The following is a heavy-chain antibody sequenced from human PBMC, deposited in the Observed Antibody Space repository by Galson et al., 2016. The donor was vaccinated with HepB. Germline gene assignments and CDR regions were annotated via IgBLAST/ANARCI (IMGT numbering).Heavy chain of an antibody. CDR2: FYRSETT. CDR1: GYSISSGYY. V-gene: IGHV4-38-2*01. J-gene: IGHJ4*02. CDR3: ARAGTTVTTHYYYLDS. Sequence: ETLSLTCAVSGYSISSGYYWGWIRQSPGKGLEWIASFYRSETTYYAPPLKSRVTISVDTSKNQFSLKLSSVTAADTAVYYCARAGTTVTTHYYYLDSWGQGTLVTVSP. D-gene: IGHD4-17*01.